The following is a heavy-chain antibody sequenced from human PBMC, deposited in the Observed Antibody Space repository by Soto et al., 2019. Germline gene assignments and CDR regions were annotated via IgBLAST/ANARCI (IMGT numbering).Heavy chain of an antibody. CDR1: GIPVSSNY. CDR3: ARDGPYYYASRMDV. D-gene: IGHD3-10*01. J-gene: IGHJ6*02. Sequence: EVQLLESGGGLVQPGGSLRLSCAASGIPVSSNYMTWVRQAPGKGLEWVSVLHSGGDTYYANSVKGRFTISRHDSTNTLLLQMNSLTAEDTAVYYCARDGPYYYASRMDVWGQGTTVTVSS. CDR2: LHSGGDT. V-gene: IGHV3-53*04.